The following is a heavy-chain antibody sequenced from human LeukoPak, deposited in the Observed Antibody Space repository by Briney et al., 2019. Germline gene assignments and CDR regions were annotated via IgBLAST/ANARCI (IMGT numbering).Heavy chain of an antibody. Sequence: ASVKVSCKPSGYTFTVYYMHWVRQAPGQGLEWMGWINPNSGGTNYAQKFQGRVTMTRDTSISTAYMELSRLRSDDTAVYYCARGVGATEGRNYYYYMDVWGKGTTVTVSS. CDR1: GYTFTVYY. J-gene: IGHJ6*03. CDR2: INPNSGGT. D-gene: IGHD1-26*01. V-gene: IGHV1-2*02. CDR3: ARGVGATEGRNYYYYMDV.